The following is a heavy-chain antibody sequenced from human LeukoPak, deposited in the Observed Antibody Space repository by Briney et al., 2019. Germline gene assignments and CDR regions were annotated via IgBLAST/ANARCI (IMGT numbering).Heavy chain of an antibody. D-gene: IGHD3-3*01. CDR1: GGSISSGDYY. Sequence: SQTLSLTCTVSGGSISSGDYYWSWIRQPPGKGLEWIGYIYYSGSTYYNPSLKSRVTISVDTSKNQFSLKLSSVTAADTAVYCCARVTFGVVILFDYWGQGTLVTVSS. J-gene: IGHJ4*02. CDR2: IYYSGST. CDR3: ARVTFGVVILFDY. V-gene: IGHV4-30-4*08.